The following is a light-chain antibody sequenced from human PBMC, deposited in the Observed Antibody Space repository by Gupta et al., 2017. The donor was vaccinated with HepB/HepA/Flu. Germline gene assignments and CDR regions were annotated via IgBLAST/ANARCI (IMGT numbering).Light chain of an antibody. Sequence: AIQMTQSPSSLSASVGDRVTITCRASQGIKKDLAWYQHKPGKAPKLLIFAASSVQTGVPSRFSGSGSGTDFTLTISSLQPEDFATYYCRQDDSSPWTFGQGTKVEVK. V-gene: IGKV1-6*01. J-gene: IGKJ1*01. CDR2: AAS. CDR3: RQDDSSPWT. CDR1: QGIKKD.